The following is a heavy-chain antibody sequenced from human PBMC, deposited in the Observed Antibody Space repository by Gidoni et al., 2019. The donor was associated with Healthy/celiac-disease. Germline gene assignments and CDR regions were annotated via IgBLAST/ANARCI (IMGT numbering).Heavy chain of an antibody. D-gene: IGHD6-13*01. J-gene: IGHJ6*02. CDR2: ISSSSSTI. CDR3: ARGPQLVYYYYYGMDV. Sequence: EVQLVESGGGLVQPGGSRRLSCAASGVTVSSYSMNWVRQAPGKGLEWVSYISSSSSTIYYADSVKGRFTISRDNAKNSLYLQMNSLRDEDTAVYYCARGPQLVYYYYYGMDVWGQGTTVTVSS. V-gene: IGHV3-48*02. CDR1: GVTVSSYS.